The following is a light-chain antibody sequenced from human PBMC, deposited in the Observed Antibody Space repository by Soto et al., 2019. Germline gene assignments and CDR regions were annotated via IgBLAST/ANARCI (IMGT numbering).Light chain of an antibody. CDR2: YIS. J-gene: IGKJ5*01. V-gene: IGKV3-11*01. CDR3: QQHNQWPIT. CDR1: QSVTIY. Sequence: EIVLTQSPATLSLSPGERATLSCRASQSVTIYLAWYQQKPGQAPRLLIYYISTRATGIPARFSGSGSGTEFTLTINSLQSEDSAVYYCQQHNQWPITFGQGTRLEI.